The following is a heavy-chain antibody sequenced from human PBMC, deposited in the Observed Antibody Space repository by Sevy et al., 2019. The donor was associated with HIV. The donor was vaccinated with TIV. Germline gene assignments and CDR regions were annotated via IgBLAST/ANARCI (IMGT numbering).Heavy chain of an antibody. V-gene: IGHV3-48*02. Sequence: GGSLRLSCAASGFTFSSYSMNWVRQAPGKGLEWVSYISSSSSTIYYADSVKGRFTISRDNAKNTLYLQMNSLRDEDTTGYYCARGPTLKTKYGDDDLGGGYYFDYWGQGTLVTVSS. CDR2: ISSSSSTI. D-gene: IGHD4-17*01. J-gene: IGHJ4*02. CDR1: GFTFSSYS. CDR3: ARGPTLKTKYGDDDLGGGYYFDY.